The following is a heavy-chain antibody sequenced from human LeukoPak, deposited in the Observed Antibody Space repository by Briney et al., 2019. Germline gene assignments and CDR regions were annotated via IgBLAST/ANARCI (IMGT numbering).Heavy chain of an antibody. V-gene: IGHV3-21*01. CDR2: ISSSSSYT. D-gene: IGHD3-16*01. CDR1: GFTFSSYN. Sequence: GGSLRLSCAASGFTFSSYNMNWVRQAPGKGLEWVSSISSSSSYTNYADSVKGRFTISSDNAKNSLYLQMNSLRAEDTALYYCARVRFTGLYYFDYWGQGTLVTVSS. J-gene: IGHJ4*02. CDR3: ARVRFTGLYYFDY.